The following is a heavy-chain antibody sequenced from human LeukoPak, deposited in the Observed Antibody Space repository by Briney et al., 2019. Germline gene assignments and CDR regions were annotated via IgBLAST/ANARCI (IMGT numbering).Heavy chain of an antibody. CDR2: ISSGSTYI. Sequence: PGGSLRLSCAASGFTFSSYNMNWVRQAPGKGLEWVSSISSGSTYIYYADSVKGRFTISRDNAKNSLYLQMNSLRAEDTAVYYCARSGYSGYDPYYYYYYGMDVWGQGTTVTVSS. V-gene: IGHV3-21*01. CDR1: GFTFSSYN. D-gene: IGHD5-12*01. J-gene: IGHJ6*02. CDR3: ARSGYSGYDPYYYYYYGMDV.